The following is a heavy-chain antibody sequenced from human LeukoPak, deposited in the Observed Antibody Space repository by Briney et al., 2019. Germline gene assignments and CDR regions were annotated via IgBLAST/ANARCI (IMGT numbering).Heavy chain of an antibody. V-gene: IGHV3-33*06. D-gene: IGHD4-17*01. CDR2: IWYDGSKE. J-gene: IGHJ6*03. CDR1: GFTFSSYG. Sequence: GRSLRLSCAASGFTFSSYGMHWVRQAPGKGLEWVAVIWYDGSKEYYADSVKGRFTISRDNSKNTLYLQMNSLRAEDTAVYYCAKVGGDSDYYYYYMDVWGKGTTVTVSS. CDR3: AKVGGDSDYYYYYMDV.